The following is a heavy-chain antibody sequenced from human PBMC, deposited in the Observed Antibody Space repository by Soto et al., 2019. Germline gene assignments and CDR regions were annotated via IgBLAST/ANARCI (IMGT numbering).Heavy chain of an antibody. D-gene: IGHD6-13*01. CDR3: AKVVAAAGPFDY. Sequence: GGSLRLSCAASGFTFSSYGMHWVRQAPGKGLEWVAVISYDGSNKYYADSVKGRFTISRDNSKNTLYLQMNSLRAEDTAVYYCAKVVAAAGPFDYWGQGTLVTVSS. CDR2: ISYDGSNK. J-gene: IGHJ4*02. V-gene: IGHV3-30*18. CDR1: GFTFSSYG.